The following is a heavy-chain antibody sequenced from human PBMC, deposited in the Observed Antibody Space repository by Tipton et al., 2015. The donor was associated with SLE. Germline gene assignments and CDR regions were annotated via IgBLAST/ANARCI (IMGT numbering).Heavy chain of an antibody. CDR2: ISTSGNVI. J-gene: IGHJ5*02. CDR3: AKVAGYYDSALNWFDP. Sequence: SLRLSCTASGFTFSDYYMSWIRQAPGKGLEGVASISTSGNVIYYADSVKGRFTISRDNSKNTLYLQMNSLRAEDTAVYYCAKVAGYYDSALNWFDPWGQGTLVTVSS. V-gene: IGHV3-11*04. CDR1: GFTFSDYY. D-gene: IGHD3-22*01.